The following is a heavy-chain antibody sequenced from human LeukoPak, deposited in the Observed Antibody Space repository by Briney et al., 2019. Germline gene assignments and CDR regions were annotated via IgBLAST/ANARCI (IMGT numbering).Heavy chain of an antibody. V-gene: IGHV4-59*12. CDR1: GGSISSYY. CDR2: IYYSGST. J-gene: IGHJ4*02. D-gene: IGHD3-22*01. Sequence: SETLSLTCTVSGGSISSYYWSWIRQPPGKGLEWIGYIYYSGSTNYNPSLQSRVTISVDTSKNQFSLKLSSVTAADTAVYYCARSDSSGYSWGYFDYWGQGTLVTVSS. CDR3: ARSDSSGYSWGYFDY.